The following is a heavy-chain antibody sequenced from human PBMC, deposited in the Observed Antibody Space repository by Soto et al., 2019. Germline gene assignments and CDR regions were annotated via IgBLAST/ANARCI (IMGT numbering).Heavy chain of an antibody. J-gene: IGHJ6*02. V-gene: IGHV3-21*01. CDR3: ARARRSAHTNYGMDV. CDR1: GFTFSSYS. Sequence: GGSLRLSCAASGFTFSSYSMNWVRQAPGKGLEWVSSISSSSSYIYYADSVKGRFTISRDNAKNSLYLQMNSLRAEDTAVYYCARARRSAHTNYGMDVWGQGTTVTVSS. CDR2: ISSSSSYI.